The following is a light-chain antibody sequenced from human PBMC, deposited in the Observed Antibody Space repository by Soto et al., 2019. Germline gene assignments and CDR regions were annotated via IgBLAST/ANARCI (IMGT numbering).Light chain of an antibody. CDR2: GAS. CDR1: QSVSSSY. Sequence: EIVLTQSPGTLSLSPGERATLSCRASQSVSSSYLAWYQQKPGQAPRLLIYGASSRATGIPDRFSGSGSGPDFTLPIRRLEPDDFPVYHWQQYGSSLFAFGPWTNVDIK. V-gene: IGKV3-20*01. J-gene: IGKJ3*01. CDR3: QQYGSSLFA.